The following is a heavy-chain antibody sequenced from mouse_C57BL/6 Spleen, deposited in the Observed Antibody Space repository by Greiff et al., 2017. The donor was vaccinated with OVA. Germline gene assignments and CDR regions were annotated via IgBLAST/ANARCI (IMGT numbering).Heavy chain of an antibody. CDR3: ARFTTVVDY. J-gene: IGHJ2*01. D-gene: IGHD1-1*01. CDR2: IDPSDSYT. CDR1: GYTFTSYW. V-gene: IGHV1-69*01. Sequence: QVQLQQSGAELVMPGASVKLSCKASGYTFTSYWMHWVKQRPGQGLEWIGEIDPSDSYTNYNQKFKGKSTLTVDKSSSTAYMQLSSLTSEDSAVYYCARFTTVVDYWGQGTTLTVSS.